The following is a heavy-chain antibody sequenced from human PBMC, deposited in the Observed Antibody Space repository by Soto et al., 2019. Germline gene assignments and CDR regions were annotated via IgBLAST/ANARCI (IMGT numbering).Heavy chain of an antibody. J-gene: IGHJ4*02. CDR1: GFTFSDAW. CDR3: RWALDCRGSSCIVY. CDR2: IKSKTAGGTR. Sequence: EVQLVESGGGLVKPGESLRLSCAASGFTFSDAWMSWVRQAPGQGLEWVGRIKSKTAGGTRDYAAAVTGRFTISRDDSKDTLYLQMNSLTTEDTAVYYCRWALDCRGSSCIVYWGQGTLVTVSS. D-gene: IGHD2-2*01. V-gene: IGHV3-15*01.